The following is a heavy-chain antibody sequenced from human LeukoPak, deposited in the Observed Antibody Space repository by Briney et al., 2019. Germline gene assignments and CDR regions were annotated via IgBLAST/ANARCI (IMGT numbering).Heavy chain of an antibody. CDR2: IYYSGST. D-gene: IGHD3-10*01. V-gene: IGHV4-39*07. CDR3: ARDNAHYGSGSYGVDFDY. J-gene: IGHJ4*02. CDR1: GGSISSSSYY. Sequence: SETLSLTCTVSGGSISSSSYYWGWIRQPPGKGLEWIGSIYYSGSTYYNPSLKSRVTISVDTSKNQFSLKLSSVTAADTAVYYCARDNAHYGSGSYGVDFDYWGQGTLVTVSS.